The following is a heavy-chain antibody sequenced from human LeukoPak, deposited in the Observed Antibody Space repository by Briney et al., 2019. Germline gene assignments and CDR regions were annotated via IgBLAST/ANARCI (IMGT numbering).Heavy chain of an antibody. CDR1: GFTFSSYA. Sequence: QSGRSLRLSCAASGFTFSSYAMHWVRQAPGKGLEWVAVISYDGSNKYYADSVKGRFTISRDNSKNTLYLQMNSLRAEDTAVYYCARDLNCWGDRWECTGPYGMDVWGQGTTVTVSS. J-gene: IGHJ6*02. V-gene: IGHV3-30-3*01. CDR2: ISYDGSNK. CDR3: ARDLNCWGDRWECTGPYGMDV. D-gene: IGHD2-8*02.